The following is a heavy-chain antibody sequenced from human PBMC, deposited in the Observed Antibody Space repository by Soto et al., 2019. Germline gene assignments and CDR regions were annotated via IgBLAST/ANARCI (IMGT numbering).Heavy chain of an antibody. CDR3: ARDLWGYCGTDCYPLDV. Sequence: SETLSVTCTVSGGSIIGYYWSWIRQPPGKGLEWIGYMYNTGSTVYNPSFKSRVTISVDTSKNQFSLKLNSVTAADTAVYYCARDLWGYCGTDCYPLDVWGQGTTVTVSS. CDR1: GGSIIGYY. CDR2: MYNTGST. D-gene: IGHD2-21*02. V-gene: IGHV4-59*01. J-gene: IGHJ6*02.